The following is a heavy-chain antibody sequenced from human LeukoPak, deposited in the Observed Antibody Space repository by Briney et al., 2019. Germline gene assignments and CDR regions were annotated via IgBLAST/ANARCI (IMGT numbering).Heavy chain of an antibody. Sequence: SGTLSLTGAVSGGSISSSNWWSWVRQPPGKGLEWFGEIYHSGSTNYNPSLKSRVTISVDKSKNQFSLKLSSVTAADTAVYYCAFVEWELLRGVNNWFDPWGQGTLVTVSS. D-gene: IGHD1-26*01. CDR2: IYHSGST. CDR1: GGSISSSNW. J-gene: IGHJ5*02. V-gene: IGHV4-4*02. CDR3: AFVEWELLRGVNNWFDP.